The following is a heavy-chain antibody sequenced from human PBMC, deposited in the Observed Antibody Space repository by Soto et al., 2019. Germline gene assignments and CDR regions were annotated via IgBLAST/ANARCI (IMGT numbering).Heavy chain of an antibody. Sequence: GGSLRLSCAASGFTFSSHYMNWVRQAPGKGLEWVSAISSGSSYIYYADSVKGRFTISRDNAKNSLYLHMNSLRAEDTAVYYCARESSVGWFDPWGQGTLVTVSS. CDR3: ARESSVGWFDP. V-gene: IGHV3-21*01. CDR2: ISSGSSYI. J-gene: IGHJ5*02. D-gene: IGHD3-3*01. CDR1: GFTFSSHY.